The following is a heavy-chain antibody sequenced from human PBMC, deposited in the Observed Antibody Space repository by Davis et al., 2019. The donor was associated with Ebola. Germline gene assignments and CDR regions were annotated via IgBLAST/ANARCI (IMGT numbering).Heavy chain of an antibody. CDR3: ARLDYDFWSGYSNWFDP. CDR1: GGSISAYY. CDR2: IYYSGST. J-gene: IGHJ5*02. Sequence: SETLSLTCTVSGGSISAYYWSWIRQPPGKALECIGYIYYSGSTNYNPSLKSRVTISVDTSKNQFSLKLSSVTAADTAVYYCARLDYDFWSGYSNWFDPWGQGTLVTVSS. D-gene: IGHD3-3*01. V-gene: IGHV4-59*08.